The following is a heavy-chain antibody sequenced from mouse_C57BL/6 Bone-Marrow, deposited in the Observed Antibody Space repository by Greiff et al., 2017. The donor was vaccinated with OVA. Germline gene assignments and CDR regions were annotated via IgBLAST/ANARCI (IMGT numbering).Heavy chain of an antibody. CDR2: ISDGGSYT. J-gene: IGHJ3*01. V-gene: IGHV5-4*01. CDR3: ARDWALFAY. Sequence: EVKLVESGGGLVKPGGSLKLSCAASGFTFSSYAMSWVRQTPEKRLEWVATISDGGSYTYYPDNVKGLFTISRDNAKNNLYLQMSHLKSEDTAMYYCARDWALFAYWGQGTLVTVSA. CDR1: GFTFSSYA.